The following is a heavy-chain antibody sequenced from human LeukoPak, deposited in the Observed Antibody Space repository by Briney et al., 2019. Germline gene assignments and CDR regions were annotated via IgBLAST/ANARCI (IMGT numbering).Heavy chain of an antibody. CDR1: GFTFSSYA. D-gene: IGHD2-15*01. J-gene: IGHJ6*02. Sequence: GRSLRLSCAASGFTFSSYAMHWVRQAPGKGLEWVAVISYDGSNKYYADSVKGRFTISRDNSKNTLYLQMNSLRAEDTAVYYCGTGFLLLRRAYYYYGMDVWGQGTTVTVSS. V-gene: IGHV3-30-3*01. CDR3: GTGFLLLRRAYYYYGMDV. CDR2: ISYDGSNK.